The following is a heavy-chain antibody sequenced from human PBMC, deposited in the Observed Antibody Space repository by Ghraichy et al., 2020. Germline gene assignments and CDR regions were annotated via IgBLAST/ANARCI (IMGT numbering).Heavy chain of an antibody. Sequence: LSLTCAASGFTFSNYYMSWVRQAPGKGREWVANIKQDGSEKYYVDSVKGRFTISRDNAKNSLYLQMNSLSAEDTAVYYCARRPGGGMDVGGQGTTVTVSS. V-gene: IGHV3-7*01. D-gene: IGHD1-26*01. CDR1: GFTFSNYY. CDR2: IKQDGSEK. CDR3: ARRPGGGMDV. J-gene: IGHJ6*02.